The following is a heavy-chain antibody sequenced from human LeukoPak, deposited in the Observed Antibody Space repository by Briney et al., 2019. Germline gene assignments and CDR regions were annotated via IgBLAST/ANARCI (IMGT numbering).Heavy chain of an antibody. V-gene: IGHV1-8*01. J-gene: IGHJ4*02. CDR2: MNPNSGNT. Sequence: EASVKVSCKASGYTFTSYDINWVRQATGQGLEWMGWMNPNSGNTGYAQKFQGRVTITRNTSISTAYMELSSLRSEDTAVYYCARGLTIFGVVSMDGYWGQGTLVTVSS. CDR3: ARGLTIFGVVSMDGY. CDR1: GYTFTSYD. D-gene: IGHD3-3*01.